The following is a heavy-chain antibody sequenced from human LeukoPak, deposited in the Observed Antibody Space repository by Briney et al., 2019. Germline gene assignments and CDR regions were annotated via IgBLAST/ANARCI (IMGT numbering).Heavy chain of an antibody. D-gene: IGHD2-21*02. Sequence: ASVKVSCKASGYTFIGYYMHWVRQAPGQGLEWMGWINPNSGDTNYAQKFQGRVTMTRDTSISTAYMELSRLRSDDTAVYYCAMVTAIPNFDYWGQGTRVTVSS. J-gene: IGHJ4*02. CDR3: AMVTAIPNFDY. CDR1: GYTFIGYY. CDR2: INPNSGDT. V-gene: IGHV1-2*02.